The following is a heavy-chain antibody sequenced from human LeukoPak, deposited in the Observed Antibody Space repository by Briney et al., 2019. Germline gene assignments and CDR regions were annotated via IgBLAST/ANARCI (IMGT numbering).Heavy chain of an antibody. D-gene: IGHD3-10*01. CDR3: ARASAFMVRGVIIPNDY. V-gene: IGHV1-18*01. CDR1: GYTFTSYG. Sequence: GASXXVSCKASGYTFTSYGISWVRQAPGQGLEWMGWISAYNGNTNYAQKLQGRVTMTTDTSTSTAYMELRSLRSDDTDVYYCARASAFMVRGVIIPNDYWGQGTLVTVSS. J-gene: IGHJ4*02. CDR2: ISAYNGNT.